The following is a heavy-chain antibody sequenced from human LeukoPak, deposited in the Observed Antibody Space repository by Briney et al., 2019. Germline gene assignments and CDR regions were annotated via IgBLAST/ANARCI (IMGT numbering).Heavy chain of an antibody. D-gene: IGHD1-14*01. V-gene: IGHV3-23*01. CDR3: TKRDPGYYYAMDV. CDR1: GFTFGYYD. CDR2: ISGSGDSA. Sequence: PGESLRLSCAASGFTFGYYDMSWVRQAPGKGLEWVSGISGSGDSAYCADSVKGRFTISRDNSKNTLYLQMNSLRVEDTAVYYCTKRDPGYYYAMDVWGQGTTVTVSS. J-gene: IGHJ6*02.